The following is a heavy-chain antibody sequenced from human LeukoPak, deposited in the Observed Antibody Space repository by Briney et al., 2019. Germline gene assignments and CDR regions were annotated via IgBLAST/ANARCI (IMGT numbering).Heavy chain of an antibody. CDR2: INHSGST. Sequence: ETLSLTCAVYGGSFSGYYWSWIRQPPGKGLEWIGEINHSGSTNYNPSLKSRVTVSVDTSKNQFSLKLSSVTAADTAVYYCARGPPRYYYDSSGYHGEYYFDYWGQGTLVTVSS. CDR3: ARGPPRYYYDSSGYHGEYYFDY. V-gene: IGHV4-34*01. D-gene: IGHD3-22*01. CDR1: GGSFSGYY. J-gene: IGHJ4*02.